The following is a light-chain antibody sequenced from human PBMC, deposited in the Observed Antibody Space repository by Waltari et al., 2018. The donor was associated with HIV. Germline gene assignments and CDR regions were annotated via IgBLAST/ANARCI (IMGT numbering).Light chain of an antibody. CDR3: QQYNSYST. CDR2: KAS. Sequence: DIQMTQSPSTVSASVGDRVTITCRASVTISNSLAWYQQKPGKAPKLLIYKASSLESGVPSRFSGSGFGTEFTLTISSLQPDDSATYFCQQYNSYSTFGQGTKVEI. CDR1: VTISNS. V-gene: IGKV1-5*03. J-gene: IGKJ1*01.